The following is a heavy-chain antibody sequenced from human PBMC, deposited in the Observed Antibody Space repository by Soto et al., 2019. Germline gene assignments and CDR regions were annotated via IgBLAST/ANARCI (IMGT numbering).Heavy chain of an antibody. Sequence: EVQLLESGGGLVQPGGSLRLSCAASGFTFSSYAMSWVRQAPGKGLEWVSAISGSGGSTYYADSVKGRFTISRDNSKNTLYLQMNSLRAEDTAVYYCATDSYYDSSGYYYYAFAIWGQGTMVTVSS. D-gene: IGHD3-22*01. V-gene: IGHV3-23*01. CDR2: ISGSGGST. CDR1: GFTFSSYA. J-gene: IGHJ3*02. CDR3: ATDSYYDSSGYYYYAFAI.